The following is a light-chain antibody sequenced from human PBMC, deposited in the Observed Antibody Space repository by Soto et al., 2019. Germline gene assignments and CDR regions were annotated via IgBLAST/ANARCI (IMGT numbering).Light chain of an antibody. CDR2: GAS. Sequence: EIVMTPSPDTLSVSPGEGVTLSCRASQSVSSDLAWYQQKPCQSPRLLMYGASTRATDIPARFSGGGSGTEFTLTISSLQSEDVAIYYCQQYHDWPPITFGPGTKVELK. CDR3: QQYHDWPPIT. CDR1: QSVSSD. J-gene: IGKJ3*01. V-gene: IGKV3-15*01.